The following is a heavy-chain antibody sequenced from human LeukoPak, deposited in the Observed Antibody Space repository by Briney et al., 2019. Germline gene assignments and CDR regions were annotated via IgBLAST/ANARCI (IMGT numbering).Heavy chain of an antibody. D-gene: IGHD2-15*01. V-gene: IGHV4-38-2*02. J-gene: IGHJ3*02. CDR1: GYPINNAYY. CDR3: ARDVVVSGAFDI. Sequence: KPSETLSLACGVSGYPINNAYYWVWIRQPPGKGLEWIGSLYHPDSTYYNPPLKSRVTMSVDTSKNQFSLKLSSVTAADTAVYYCARDVVVSGAFDIWGQGTMVTVSS. CDR2: LYHPDST.